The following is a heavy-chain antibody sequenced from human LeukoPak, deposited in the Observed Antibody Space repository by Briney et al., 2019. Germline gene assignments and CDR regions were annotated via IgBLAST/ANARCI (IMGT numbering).Heavy chain of an antibody. CDR3: AKGYDSSGYYLDH. CDR2: MRSDGSTK. V-gene: IGHV3-30*02. Sequence: GGSLRLSCAASGFSFSSYGMHWVRQAPGKRLEWVAYMRSDGSTKYYADSVKGRFTISRDNSKNTLYLQMNSLRPEDTAVYYCAKGYDSSGYYLDHWGQGTLVTVSS. J-gene: IGHJ4*02. D-gene: IGHD3-22*01. CDR1: GFSFSSYG.